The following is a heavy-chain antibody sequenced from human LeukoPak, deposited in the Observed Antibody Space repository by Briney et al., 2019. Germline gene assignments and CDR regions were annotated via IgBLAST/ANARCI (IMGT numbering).Heavy chain of an antibody. Sequence: PGGSLRLSCAASGFTVSSNYMSWVRQAPGKGLEWVSVIYSGGSTYYADSVKGRFTISRDNSKNTLYLQMNSLRAEDTAVYYCAKTYTGSNYYYYYMDVWGKGTTVTVSS. CDR1: GFTVSSNY. J-gene: IGHJ6*03. V-gene: IGHV3-53*01. D-gene: IGHD3-16*01. CDR3: AKTYTGSNYYYYYMDV. CDR2: IYSGGST.